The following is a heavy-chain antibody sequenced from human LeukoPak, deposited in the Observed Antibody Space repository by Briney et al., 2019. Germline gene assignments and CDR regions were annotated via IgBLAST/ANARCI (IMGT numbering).Heavy chain of an antibody. CDR1: GFSFGSYG. D-gene: IGHD4-17*01. CDR2: IWYDGSNK. J-gene: IGHJ3*02. Sequence: GRSLRLSCAASGFSFGSYGMHWVRQAPGKGLEWVAVIWYDGSNKYYADSVKGRFTISRDNSKNTLYLQMNSLRAEDTAVYYCARGRTVRAFDIWGQGTMVTVSS. CDR3: ARGRTVRAFDI. V-gene: IGHV3-33*01.